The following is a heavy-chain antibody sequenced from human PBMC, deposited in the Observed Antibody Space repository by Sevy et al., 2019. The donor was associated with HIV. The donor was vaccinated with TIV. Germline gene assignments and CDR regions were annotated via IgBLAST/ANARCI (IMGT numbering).Heavy chain of an antibody. CDR3: VNGGYYYDSSGYFSFHY. V-gene: IGHV3-23*01. J-gene: IGHJ4*02. D-gene: IGHD3-22*01. CDR2: ISGSGGST. Sequence: GGSLRLSCVVSGFTFSSYAMSWVRQAPGKGLEWVSGISGSGGSTYYADSVKGRFTISRDNAKNTQFLQMNILRAEDTAVYYCVNGGYYYDSSGYFSFHYWGQGTLVTVSS. CDR1: GFTFSSYA.